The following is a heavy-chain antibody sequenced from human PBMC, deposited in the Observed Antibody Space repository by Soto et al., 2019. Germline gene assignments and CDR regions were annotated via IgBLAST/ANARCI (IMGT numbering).Heavy chain of an antibody. CDR2: ISGSGGST. CDR1: GFTFSSYA. J-gene: IGHJ4*02. CDR3: AKSLRSCYYYFDY. Sequence: GGSLRLSCAATGFTFSSYAMSWVRQAPGKGLEWVSAISGSGGSTYYADSVKGRFTISRDNSKNTLYLQMNSLRAEDTAVYYCAKSLRSCYYYFDYWGQGTLVTVSS. D-gene: IGHD3-22*01. V-gene: IGHV3-23*01.